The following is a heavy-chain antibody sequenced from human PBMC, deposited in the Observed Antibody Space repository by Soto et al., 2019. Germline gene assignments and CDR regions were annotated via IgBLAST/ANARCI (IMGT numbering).Heavy chain of an antibody. CDR2: DYYSGST. CDR3: PRLSAGSSGCYSHFDF. Sequence: PSETLSPTCTVFGGSITTYYWGWIRQPPGKGLEWVGYDYYSGSTNYYHSLNTRVTISVDTSKNQFSLKLRSVAAADTAGYHCPRLSAGSSGCYSHFDFWGQGTLVTVSS. J-gene: IGHJ4*02. CDR1: GGSITTYY. V-gene: IGHV4-59*01. D-gene: IGHD6-19*01.